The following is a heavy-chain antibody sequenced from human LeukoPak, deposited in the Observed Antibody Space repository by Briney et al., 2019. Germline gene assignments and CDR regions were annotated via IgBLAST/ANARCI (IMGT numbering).Heavy chain of an antibody. V-gene: IGHV4-4*02. CDR1: GGSISSSNW. J-gene: IGHJ4*02. CDR2: IYHSGST. Sequence: NPSETLSLTCAVSGGSISSSNWWSLVRQPPGKGLEWIGEIYHSGSTNYNPSLKSRVTISVDKSKNQFSLKLSSVTAADTAVYYCASSGYSYGPHYFDYWGQGTLVTVSS. CDR3: ASSGYSYGPHYFDY. D-gene: IGHD5-18*01.